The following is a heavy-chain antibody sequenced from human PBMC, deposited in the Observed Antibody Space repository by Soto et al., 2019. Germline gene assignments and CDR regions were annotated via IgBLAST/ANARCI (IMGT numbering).Heavy chain of an antibody. D-gene: IGHD3-3*01. CDR3: ARRTVKRRITIFGVVIDAFDI. CDR2: IYYSGST. V-gene: IGHV4-31*03. Sequence: SETLSLTCTVSGGSISSGGYYWSWIRQHPGKGLEWIGYIYYSGSTYYNPSLKSRVTISVDTSKNQISLKLSSVTAADTAVYYCARRTVKRRITIFGVVIDAFDIWGQGTMVT. J-gene: IGHJ3*02. CDR1: GGSISSGGYY.